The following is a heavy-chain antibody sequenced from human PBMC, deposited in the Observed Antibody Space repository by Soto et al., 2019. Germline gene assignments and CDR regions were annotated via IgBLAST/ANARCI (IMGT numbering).Heavy chain of an antibody. D-gene: IGHD3-10*01. V-gene: IGHV4-34*01. CDR3: AKTMAMVRGVKGWFDP. CDR2: INHSGST. Sequence: SETLSLTCAVYGGSFSGYYWSWIRQPPGKGLEWIGEINHSGSTNYNPSLKSRVTISVDTSKNQFSLKLSSVTAADTAVYYRAKTMAMVRGVKGWFDPWGQGTLVTVSS. J-gene: IGHJ5*02. CDR1: GGSFSGYY.